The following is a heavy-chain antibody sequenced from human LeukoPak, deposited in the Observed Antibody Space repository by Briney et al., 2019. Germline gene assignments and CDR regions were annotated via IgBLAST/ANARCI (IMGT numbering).Heavy chain of an antibody. D-gene: IGHD6-19*01. CDR2: ISFSVNTK. Sequence: GGSLRLSCAASGFTFSDYSMNWVRQAPGKGPEWVSYISFSVNTKYYGDYVKGRFTISRDNAKNSLYLHMDSLRAEDTAVYYCARGAYSSGWAYFDHWGQGTLVTVSS. J-gene: IGHJ4*02. CDR1: GFTFSDYS. CDR3: ARGAYSSGWAYFDH. V-gene: IGHV3-48*04.